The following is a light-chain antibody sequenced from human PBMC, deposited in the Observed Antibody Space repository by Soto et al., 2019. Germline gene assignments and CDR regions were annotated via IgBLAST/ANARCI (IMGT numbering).Light chain of an antibody. J-gene: IGLJ1*01. V-gene: IGLV2-14*01. Sequence: QSALTQPASVFGSPGQSITISCTGTSSDVGGYNYVSWYQQHPGKAPKLMIYEVSNRPSGVSNRFSGSKSGNTASLTISGLQAEDEADYYCSSYTSSSTPYVFGTGTK. CDR1: SSDVGGYNY. CDR2: EVS. CDR3: SSYTSSSTPYV.